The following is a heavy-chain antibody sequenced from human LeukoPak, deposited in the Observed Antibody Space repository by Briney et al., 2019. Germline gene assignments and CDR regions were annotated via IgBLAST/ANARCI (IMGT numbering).Heavy chain of an antibody. CDR2: MNPNSGNT. J-gene: IGHJ5*02. D-gene: IGHD6-13*01. CDR1: GYTFTNYD. Sequence: ASVKVSCKASGYTFTNYDINWVRQATGQGLEWMGWMNPNSGNTGYAQKFQGRVTMTRNTSISTAYMELSSLRSEDTAVYYCARGMDSSSWYESWFDPWGQGTLVTVSS. CDR3: ARGMDSSSWYESWFDP. V-gene: IGHV1-8*01.